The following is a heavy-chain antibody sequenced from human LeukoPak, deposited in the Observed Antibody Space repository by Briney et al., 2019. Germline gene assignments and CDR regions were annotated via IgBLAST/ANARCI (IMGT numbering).Heavy chain of an antibody. V-gene: IGHV3-23*01. CDR1: GFTFNSYA. J-gene: IGHJ3*02. CDR2: ISGSGAYT. D-gene: IGHD2-2*01. CDR3: AKDHCSSSSSYADAFDI. Sequence: GGSLRLSCAASGFTFNSYAMNWVRQAPGKGLEWVSVISGSGAYTDYADSVKGRFTISRDNSRDTLYLQMNCLRAEDTAVYYCAKDHCSSSSSYADAFDIWGQGTMVTVSS.